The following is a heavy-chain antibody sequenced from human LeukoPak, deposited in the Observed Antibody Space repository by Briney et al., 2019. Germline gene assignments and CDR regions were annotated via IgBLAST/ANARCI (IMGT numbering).Heavy chain of an antibody. CDR3: ARAPSGYYDSSGYYYEGPVFDY. CDR1: GYTFTSYY. Sequence: ASVKVSCKASGYTFTSYYMHWVRQAPGQGLEWMGIINPSGGSTSYAQKFQGRVTMTRDTSTSTAYMELSSLRSEDTAVYYCARAPSGYYDSSGYYYEGPVFDYWGQGTLVTVSS. V-gene: IGHV1-46*01. J-gene: IGHJ4*02. D-gene: IGHD3-22*01. CDR2: INPSGGST.